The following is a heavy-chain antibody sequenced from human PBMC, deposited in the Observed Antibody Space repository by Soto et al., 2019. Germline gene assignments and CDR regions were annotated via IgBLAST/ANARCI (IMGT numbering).Heavy chain of an antibody. CDR3: PRQGYCTTTACYAVDY. Sequence: GESLKLSCNGSGYTFTSYWIDWVRQLPGKGLEWMGIIDPGDSNTRYSPSFQGQVTISADKTISTAYLQGSSLKAKDTAMYFCPRQGYCTTTACYAVDYWGQGTLLTVSS. CDR1: GYTFTSYW. D-gene: IGHD2-2*01. CDR2: IDPGDSNT. V-gene: IGHV5-51*01. J-gene: IGHJ4*02.